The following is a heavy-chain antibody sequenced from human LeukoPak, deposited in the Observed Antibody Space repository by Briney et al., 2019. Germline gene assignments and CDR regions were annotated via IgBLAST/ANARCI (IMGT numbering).Heavy chain of an antibody. CDR1: GFTFSSYA. J-gene: IGHJ6*02. D-gene: IGHD3-10*01. CDR3: AKCVSGSVYCGMDV. Sequence: PGGSLRLSCAASGFTFSSYAMSWVRQAPGKGLEWVSAIIGIGNSTYYADSVKGRFTISRDNSKNTLYLRMNSLRAEDTAVYYCAKCVSGSVYCGMDVWGQGTAVTVSS. CDR2: IIGIGNST. V-gene: IGHV3-23*01.